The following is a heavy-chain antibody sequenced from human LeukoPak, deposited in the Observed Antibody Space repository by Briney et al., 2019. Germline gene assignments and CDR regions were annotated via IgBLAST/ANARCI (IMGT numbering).Heavy chain of an antibody. CDR3: AREITIFGVVH. Sequence: SETLSLTCTVSGGSISSYYWSWIRQPPGKGLEWIGYIYYSGSTNYNPSLKSRVTISVDTSKNHFSLKLSSVTAADTAVYYCAREITIFGVVHWGQGTLVTVSS. D-gene: IGHD3-3*01. CDR1: GGSISSYY. J-gene: IGHJ4*02. V-gene: IGHV4-59*01. CDR2: IYYSGST.